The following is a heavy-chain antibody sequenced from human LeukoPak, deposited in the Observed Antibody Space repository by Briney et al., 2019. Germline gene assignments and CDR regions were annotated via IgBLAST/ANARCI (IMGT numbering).Heavy chain of an antibody. CDR3: AKGKYDSGCYYLDY. V-gene: IGHV4-34*01. CDR1: GESFSGYY. J-gene: IGHJ4*02. CDR2: INHSGIN. D-gene: IGHD3-22*01. Sequence: TSETLSLTCAVYGESFSGYYWSWIRQPPGKGLKWIGEINHSGINNYNPPPKSRVTISLDTSRSQCSLMLSSVTAADTAVHHWAKGKYDSGCYYLDYWGQGTLVTVSS.